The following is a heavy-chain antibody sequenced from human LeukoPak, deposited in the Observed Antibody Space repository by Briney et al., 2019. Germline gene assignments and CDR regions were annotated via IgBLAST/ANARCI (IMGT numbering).Heavy chain of an antibody. Sequence: GESLKISCKGSGYSFTSYWIGWVRPLPGKGLEWMGIIYPGDSDTRYSPSFQGQVTISADKSISTAYLQWSSLKASDTAMYYCARHGSYCSSTSCYSFGWFDPWGQGTLVTVSS. V-gene: IGHV5-51*01. CDR3: ARHGSYCSSTSCYSFGWFDP. D-gene: IGHD2-2*02. CDR2: IYPGDSDT. CDR1: GYSFTSYW. J-gene: IGHJ5*02.